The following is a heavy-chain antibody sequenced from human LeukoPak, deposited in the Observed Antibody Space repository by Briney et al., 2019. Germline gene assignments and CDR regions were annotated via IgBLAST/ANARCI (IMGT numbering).Heavy chain of an antibody. CDR2: IYHSGST. CDR1: GYSISSGYY. V-gene: IGHV4-38-2*01. J-gene: IGHJ5*02. D-gene: IGHD3-3*01. CDR3: ARVPTYYDFWSGYYRDNWFDP. Sequence: PSGTLSLTCAVSGYSISSGYYWGWIRQPPGKGLEWIGSIYHSGSTYYNPSLKSRVTISVDTSKNQFSLKLSSVTAADTAVYYCARVPTYYDFWSGYYRDNWFDPWGQGTLVAVSS.